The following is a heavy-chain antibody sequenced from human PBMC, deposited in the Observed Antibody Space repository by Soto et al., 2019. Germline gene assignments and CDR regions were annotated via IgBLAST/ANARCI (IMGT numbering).Heavy chain of an antibody. J-gene: IGHJ4*02. CDR2: IGSNGVT. Sequence: EVQLVESGGGVVLPGGSLRLSCAASGFTFSSFPMNWVRQAPGEGLEWISYIGSNGVTMYTDSVKGRFTISRDNAKNSLYLQMNSLRDEDTAVYYCARDGESSGYDFDFWGQGTLVTVSS. D-gene: IGHD5-12*01. CDR3: ARDGESSGYDFDF. CDR1: GFTFSSFP. V-gene: IGHV3-48*02.